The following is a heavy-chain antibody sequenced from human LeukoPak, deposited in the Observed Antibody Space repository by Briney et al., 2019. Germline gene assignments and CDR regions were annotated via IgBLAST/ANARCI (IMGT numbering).Heavy chain of an antibody. Sequence: SETLSLTCTVSGGSISSYYWSWIRQPPGEGLEWIGYIYYSGSTNYNPSLKSRVTISVDTSKNQFSLKLSSVTAADTAVYYCARGIAALVESSGPYPPDAFDIWGQGTMVTVSS. CDR2: IYYSGST. D-gene: IGHD3-22*01. J-gene: IGHJ3*02. V-gene: IGHV4-59*12. CDR3: ARGIAALVESSGPYPPDAFDI. CDR1: GGSISSYY.